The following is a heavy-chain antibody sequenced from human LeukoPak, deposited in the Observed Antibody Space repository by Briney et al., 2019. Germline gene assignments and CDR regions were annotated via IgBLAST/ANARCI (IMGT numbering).Heavy chain of an antibody. CDR1: GGSISSYY. CDR3: ARDRFLSREDYYYGMDV. D-gene: IGHD3-3*01. J-gene: IGHJ6*02. Sequence: SETLPLTCTVSGGSISSYYWSWIRQPPGKGLEWIGYIYYSGSTNYNPSLKSRVTISVDTSKNQFSLKLSSVTAADTAVYYCARDRFLSREDYYYGMDVWGQGTTVTVSS. CDR2: IYYSGST. V-gene: IGHV4-59*01.